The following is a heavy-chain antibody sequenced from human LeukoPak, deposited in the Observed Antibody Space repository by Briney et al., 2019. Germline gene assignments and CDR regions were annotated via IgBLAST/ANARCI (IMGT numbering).Heavy chain of an antibody. D-gene: IGHD5-12*01. V-gene: IGHV1-2*02. J-gene: IGHJ4*02. CDR3: ARTSHYVDIAATIPYGIYYFDY. Sequence: ASVKVSCKASGYTFTGYYIHWVRQAPGQGLEWMGWINPNSGGIDYAQKFQGRVTMTRDTSISTAYMELSRLRSDDTAVYYCARTSHYVDIAATIPYGIYYFDYWGQGTLVTVSS. CDR2: INPNSGGI. CDR1: GYTFTGYY.